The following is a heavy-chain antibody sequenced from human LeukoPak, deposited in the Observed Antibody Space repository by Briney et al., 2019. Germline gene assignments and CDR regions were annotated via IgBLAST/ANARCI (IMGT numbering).Heavy chain of an antibody. V-gene: IGHV3-20*04. CDR1: GFTFDDYG. J-gene: IGHJ6*03. D-gene: IGHD2-8*01. Sequence: PGGSLRLSCAASGFTFDDYGMSWVRQAPGKGLERVSGINWNGGSTGYADSVKGRFTISRDNAKNSLYLQMNSLRAEDTALYYCARVEEGYCTNGVCQDYYYMDVWGKGTTVTVSS. CDR2: INWNGGST. CDR3: ARVEEGYCTNGVCQDYYYMDV.